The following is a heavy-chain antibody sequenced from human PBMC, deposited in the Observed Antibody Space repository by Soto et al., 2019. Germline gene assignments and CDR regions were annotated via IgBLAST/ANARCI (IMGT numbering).Heavy chain of an antibody. CDR1: GVTFSSYA. D-gene: IGHD3-22*01. Sequence: SVKVSCKASGVTFSSYAISWVRQAPGQGLEWMGGIIPTFGTANYAQKFQGRVTITADKSTSTAYMELSSLRSEDTAVYYCARGGYYDSSGYYVDYYGMDVWGQGTTVTVSS. V-gene: IGHV1-69*06. J-gene: IGHJ6*02. CDR3: ARGGYYDSSGYYVDYYGMDV. CDR2: IIPTFGTA.